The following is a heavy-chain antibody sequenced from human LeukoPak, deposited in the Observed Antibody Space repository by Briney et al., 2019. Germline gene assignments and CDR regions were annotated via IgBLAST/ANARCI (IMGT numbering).Heavy chain of an antibody. Sequence: HPGAFLRLSCAASGFTFSSYSMNWVRQAPGEGLEWVSYISSSSSTIYYADSVEGRFTISRDHAKNSLYLQMNRRRAEDTAVYYCAREGAAAHDYWGQGTLLTVSS. J-gene: IGHJ4*02. CDR2: ISSSSSTI. V-gene: IGHV3-48*01. CDR1: GFTFSSYS. CDR3: AREGAAAHDY. D-gene: IGHD6-13*01.